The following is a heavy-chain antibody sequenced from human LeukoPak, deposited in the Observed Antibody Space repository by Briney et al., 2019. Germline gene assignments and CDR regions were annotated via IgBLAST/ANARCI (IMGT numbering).Heavy chain of an antibody. CDR2: INHSGST. V-gene: IGHV4-34*01. CDR3: ARGFTWIQLWSPSAGGY. CDR1: GGSFSGYY. J-gene: IGHJ4*02. Sequence: PSETLSLTCAVYGGSFSGYYWSWIRQPPGKGLEWIGEINHSGSTNYNPSLKSRVTISVDTSKNQFSLKLSSVTAADTAVYYCARGFTWIQLWSPSAGGYWGQGTLVTVSS. D-gene: IGHD5-18*01.